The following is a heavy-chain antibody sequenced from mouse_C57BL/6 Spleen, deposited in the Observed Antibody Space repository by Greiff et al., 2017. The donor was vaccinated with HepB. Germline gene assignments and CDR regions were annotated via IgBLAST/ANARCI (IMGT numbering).Heavy chain of an antibody. J-gene: IGHJ1*03. CDR3: ARNSYGSSPDWYFDV. CDR2: IYPGDGDT. D-gene: IGHD1-1*01. Sequence: VQLQQSGPELVKPGASVKISCKASGYAFSSSWMNWVKQRPGKGLEWIGRIYPGDGDTNYNGKFKGKATLTADKSSSTAYMQLSSLTSEDSAVYFCARNSYGSSPDWYFDVWGTGTTVTVSS. CDR1: GYAFSSSW. V-gene: IGHV1-82*01.